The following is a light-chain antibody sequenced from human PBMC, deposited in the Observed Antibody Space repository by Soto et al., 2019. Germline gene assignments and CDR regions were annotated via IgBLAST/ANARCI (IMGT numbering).Light chain of an antibody. Sequence: EIVLTQTPGTLSLSPGERATFSCSASQSVSRNYLAWYQQKPGQAPRLLIYGAFKRATGIPERFSGSGSGTDFTLTISRMGPEDFEVYYCQQYDTSPLTFGGGTKVDIK. V-gene: IGKV3-20*01. CDR3: QQYDTSPLT. CDR2: GAF. CDR1: QSVSRNY. J-gene: IGKJ4*01.